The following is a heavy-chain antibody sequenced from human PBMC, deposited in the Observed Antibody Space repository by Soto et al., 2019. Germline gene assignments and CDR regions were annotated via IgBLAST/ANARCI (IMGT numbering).Heavy chain of an antibody. V-gene: IGHV3-30-3*01. CDR3: AKDHYFGSGDAFDI. CDR2: ISYDGSKI. D-gene: IGHD3-10*01. J-gene: IGHJ3*02. CDR1: GFSFNTQA. Sequence: GGSLRLSCAASGFSFNTQAMHWVRQAPGKGLEWVAVISYDGSKIYYADSVKGRFTISRDNSMSTLFLQLNSLTTEDTAVYYCAKDHYFGSGDAFDIWGQGTMVTVSS.